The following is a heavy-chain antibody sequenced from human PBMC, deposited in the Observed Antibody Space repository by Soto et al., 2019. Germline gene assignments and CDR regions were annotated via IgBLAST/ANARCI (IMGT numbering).Heavy chain of an antibody. J-gene: IGHJ4*02. V-gene: IGHV4-39*01. Sequence: QLQLQESGPGLVKPPETLSLTCTVSGGSISSSSYYWGWIRQPPGKGLEWIGSIYYSGSTYYNPSLKSRVTISVDTSKNQFSLKLSSVTAADTAVYYCARLVRSGRWKRFDYWGQGTLVTVSS. CDR1: GGSISSSSYY. CDR2: IYYSGST. D-gene: IGHD2-15*01. CDR3: ARLVRSGRWKRFDY.